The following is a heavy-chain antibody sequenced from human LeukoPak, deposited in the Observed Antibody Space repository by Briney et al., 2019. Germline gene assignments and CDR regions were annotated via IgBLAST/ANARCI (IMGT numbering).Heavy chain of an antibody. V-gene: IGHV4-34*01. Sequence: SETLSLTCAVYGGSFSGYYWSWIRQPPGKGLAWIGEINHSGSTNYNPSLKSRATLSVRTPNNQLSLKLSSVTAARTAVYFCAGGYCSSTSCYTGGWFDPGREGTLVTVST. J-gene: IGHJ5*02. CDR1: GGSFSGYY. CDR3: AGGYCSSTSCYTGGWFDP. CDR2: INHSGST. D-gene: IGHD2-2*02.